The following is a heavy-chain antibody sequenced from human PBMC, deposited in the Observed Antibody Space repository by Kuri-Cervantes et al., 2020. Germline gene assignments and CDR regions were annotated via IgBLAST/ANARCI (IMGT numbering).Heavy chain of an antibody. V-gene: IGHV1-2*02. J-gene: IGHJ5*02. CDR2: INPNSGGT. Sequence: ASVKVSCKASGYIFTAYYIHWVRQAPGQGLEWMGWINPNSGGTNYAQKFQGRVTMTRDTSISTAYMELSRLRSDDTAVYYCARDRRRPYCSGGSCYSGGWFDPWGQGTLVTVSS. CDR3: ARDRRRPYCSGGSCYSGGWFDP. D-gene: IGHD2-15*01. CDR1: GYIFTAYY.